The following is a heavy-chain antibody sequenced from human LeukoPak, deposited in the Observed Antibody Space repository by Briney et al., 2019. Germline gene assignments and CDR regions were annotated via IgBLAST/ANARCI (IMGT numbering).Heavy chain of an antibody. D-gene: IGHD3-22*01. CDR3: ARDPQYFFDSSGFDY. CDR1: GFTFSTFS. J-gene: IGHJ4*02. Sequence: GGSLRLSCAASGFTFSTFSMHWVRQAPGKGLEWVPSISDSSSYIYYADSVKGRFTISRDDANSSLYLQMNSLRVEDTAVYFCARDPQYFFDSSGFDYWGQGSLVAVSS. V-gene: IGHV3-21*01. CDR2: ISDSSSYI.